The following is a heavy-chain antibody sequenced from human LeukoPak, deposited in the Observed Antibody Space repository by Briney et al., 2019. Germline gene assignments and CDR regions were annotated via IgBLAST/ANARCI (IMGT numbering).Heavy chain of an antibody. CDR3: AKGYSYGVRWYYFDY. D-gene: IGHD5-18*01. Sequence: GRSLRLSCAASGFTFSSYAMHWVRQAPGKRLEWVAVISYDGSNKYYADSVKGRFTISRDNSKNTLYLQMNSLRAEDTAVYYCAKGYSYGVRWYYFDYWGQGTLVTVSS. V-gene: IGHV3-30*04. CDR1: GFTFSSYA. J-gene: IGHJ4*02. CDR2: ISYDGSNK.